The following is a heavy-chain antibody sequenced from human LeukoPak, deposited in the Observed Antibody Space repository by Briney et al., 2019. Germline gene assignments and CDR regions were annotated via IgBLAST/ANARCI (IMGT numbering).Heavy chain of an antibody. Sequence: PGGSLRLSCGASGFTFGTYWMHWVRQAPGKGLVWVSGINSDGGTTTYADSVKGRFTISRDNAKNTLYLQMNSLRAEDTAVYYCARTPVYGYNYFDYWGQGTLVTVSS. V-gene: IGHV3-74*01. CDR1: GFTFGTYW. J-gene: IGHJ4*02. CDR3: ARTPVYGYNYFDY. D-gene: IGHD5-18*01. CDR2: INSDGGTT.